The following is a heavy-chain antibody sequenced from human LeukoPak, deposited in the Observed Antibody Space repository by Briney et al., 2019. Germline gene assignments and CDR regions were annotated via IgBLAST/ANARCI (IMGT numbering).Heavy chain of an antibody. V-gene: IGHV3-21*01. CDR2: ISSSSSYI. J-gene: IGHJ4*02. D-gene: IGHD2-2*02. CDR1: GFTFSSYE. CDR3: ARDGAIPPYYFDY. Sequence: SPGGSLRLSCAASGFTFSSYEMNWVRQAPGKGLEWVSSISSSSSYIYYADSVKGRFTISRDNAKNSLYLQMNSLRAEDTAVYYCARDGAIPPYYFDYWGQGTLVTVSS.